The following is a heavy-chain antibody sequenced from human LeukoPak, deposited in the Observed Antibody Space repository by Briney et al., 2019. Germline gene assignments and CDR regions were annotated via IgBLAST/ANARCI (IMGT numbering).Heavy chain of an antibody. CDR2: IYYSGST. J-gene: IGHJ5*02. V-gene: IGHV4-59*01. D-gene: IGHD3-10*01. CDR1: GGSISSYY. CDR3: ARGVSPGNKVYGSGKNWFDP. Sequence: SETLSLTCTVSGGSISSYYWSWIRQPPGKGLEWIGYIYYSGSTNYNPSLKSRVTISVDTSKNQFSLKLSSVTAADTAVYYCARGVSPGNKVYGSGKNWFDPWGQGTLVTVSS.